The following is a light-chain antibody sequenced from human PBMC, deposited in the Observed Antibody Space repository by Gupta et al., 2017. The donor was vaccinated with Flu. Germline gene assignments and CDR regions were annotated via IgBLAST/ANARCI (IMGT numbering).Light chain of an antibody. CDR2: QDS. CDR3: QAWDSSTRYV. J-gene: IGLJ1*01. CDR1: KLGDKY. Sequence: SYELPQQPSVSVSPGQTASITCSGDKLGDKYACWYQQKPGQSPVLVIYQDSKRPSGIPERFSGSNSGNTATLTISGTQAMDEADYYCQAWDSSTRYVFGTGTKVTVL. V-gene: IGLV3-1*01.